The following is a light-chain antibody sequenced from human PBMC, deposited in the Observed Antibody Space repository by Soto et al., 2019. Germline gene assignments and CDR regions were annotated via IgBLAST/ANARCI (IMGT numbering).Light chain of an antibody. V-gene: IGKV1-5*03. J-gene: IGKJ4*01. CDR1: QSISSW. Sequence: DIQMTQSPSTLSASVGDRVTITCRASQSISSWLAWYQQKPGKAPNLLIYTASSLESGVPSRFSGSGSGTDFTLTISSLQPDDFATYYCQQYNSYPLTFGGGTKVEIK. CDR3: QQYNSYPLT. CDR2: TAS.